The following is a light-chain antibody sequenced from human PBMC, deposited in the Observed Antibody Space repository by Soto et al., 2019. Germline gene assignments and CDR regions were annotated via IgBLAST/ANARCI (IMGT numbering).Light chain of an antibody. CDR2: EVS. J-gene: IGLJ2*01. Sequence: QSALTQPPSASGSPGQSVTISCTGTSSDVCGYNYVSWYQQHPVKAPKPMISEVSKRPSVVPDRFSGSKSGNTASLTVSGLQAEDEADYYCSSFAGNNNLVFGGGTKVTVL. CDR1: SSDVCGYNY. V-gene: IGLV2-8*01. CDR3: SSFAGNNNLV.